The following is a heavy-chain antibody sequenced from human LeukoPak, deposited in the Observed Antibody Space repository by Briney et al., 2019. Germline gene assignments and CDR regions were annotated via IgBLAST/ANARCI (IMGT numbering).Heavy chain of an antibody. J-gene: IGHJ4*02. Sequence: PAETLSLTCAVSGGSIRSSNWWSWVRQPPGKGLEWIGEIYQSGSTNYNPSLKSRVTISIDKSKNQFSLKLSSVTAADTAVYYCARDMGYSGYDGDDYWGQGTLVTVSS. CDR1: GGSIRSSNW. V-gene: IGHV4-4*02. D-gene: IGHD5-12*01. CDR3: ARDMGYSGYDGDDY. CDR2: IYQSGST.